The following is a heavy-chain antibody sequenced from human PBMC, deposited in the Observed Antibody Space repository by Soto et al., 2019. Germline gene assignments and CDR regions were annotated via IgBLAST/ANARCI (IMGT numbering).Heavy chain of an antibody. CDR3: ARGLGYCSGGSCYGLGAFDI. Sequence: ASVKVSCKASGGTFSSYTISWVRQAPGQGLEWMGRIIPILGIANYAQKFQGRVTITADKSTSTAYMELSSLRSEDTAVYYCARGLGYCSGGSCYGLGAFDIWGQGTMVTVS. D-gene: IGHD2-15*01. CDR2: IIPILGIA. J-gene: IGHJ3*02. V-gene: IGHV1-69*02. CDR1: GGTFSSYT.